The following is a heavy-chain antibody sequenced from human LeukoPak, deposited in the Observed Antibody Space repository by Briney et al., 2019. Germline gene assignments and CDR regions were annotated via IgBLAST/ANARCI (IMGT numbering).Heavy chain of an antibody. V-gene: IGHV1-2*02. CDR1: GYTFTGYY. J-gene: IGHJ3*02. D-gene: IGHD2-2*02. CDR3: ARERGYCSSSTCYTSDAFDI. CDR2: INPNSGAT. Sequence: ASVTVSCKTSGYTFTGYYMHWVRQAPGHGLEWMGWINPNSGATNSAQRFQGRVTMTRDTSISTAYMELSRLRSDDTAVYYCARERGYCSSSTCYTSDAFDIWGQGTMVTVSS.